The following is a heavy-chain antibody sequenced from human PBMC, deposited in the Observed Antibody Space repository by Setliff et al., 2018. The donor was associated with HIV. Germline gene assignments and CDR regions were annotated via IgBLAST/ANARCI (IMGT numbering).Heavy chain of an antibody. Sequence: SSETLSLTCTVSSDSIRFYYWTWIRQPPGKGLEWIGNVYYTGSTNYNPSLKSRITISIDTPKSQFSLKLTSVAAADTAVYYCARDSGGYNYGFAVGSFDYWGQGALVTVSS. CDR1: SDSIRFYY. V-gene: IGHV4-59*01. CDR3: ARDSGGYNYGFAVGSFDY. J-gene: IGHJ4*02. D-gene: IGHD5-18*01. CDR2: VYYTGST.